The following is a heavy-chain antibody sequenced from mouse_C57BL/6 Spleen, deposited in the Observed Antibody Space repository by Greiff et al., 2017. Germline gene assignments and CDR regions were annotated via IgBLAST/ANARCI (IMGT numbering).Heavy chain of an antibody. V-gene: IGHV1-7*01. J-gene: IGHJ3*01. CDR2: INPSSGYT. D-gene: IGHD2-3*01. CDR1: GYTFTSYW. Sequence: QVQLKQSGAELAKPGASVKLSCKASGYTFTSYWMHWVKQRPGQGLEWIGYINPSSGYTKYNQKFQVPATLTADKSSSTAYMRLRSLTYEDAAVDYCSSDGYGGWCAYWGQGTLVTGSA. CDR3: SSDGYGGWCAY.